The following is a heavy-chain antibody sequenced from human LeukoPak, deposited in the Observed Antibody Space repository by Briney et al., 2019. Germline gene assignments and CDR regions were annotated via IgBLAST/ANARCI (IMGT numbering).Heavy chain of an antibody. CDR1: GYTFTGYY. CDR2: TNPNSGGT. J-gene: IGHJ3*02. V-gene: IGHV1-2*06. CDR3: ARVTQNYAFDI. D-gene: IGHD1-7*01. Sequence: ASVKASCKASGYTFTGYYMHWVRQAPGQGLEWMGRTNPNSGGTNYAQKFQGRVTMTRDTSISTAYMELSRLRSDDTAVYYCARVTQNYAFDIWGQGTMVTVSS.